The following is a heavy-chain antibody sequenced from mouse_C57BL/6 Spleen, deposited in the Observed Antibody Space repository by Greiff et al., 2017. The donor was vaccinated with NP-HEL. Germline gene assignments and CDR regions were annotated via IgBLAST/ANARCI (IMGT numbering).Heavy chain of an antibody. D-gene: IGHD2-1*01. CDR3: ARILYYGNPHWYFDV. J-gene: IGHJ1*03. CDR2: IDPSDSYT. Sequence: QVQLQQPGAELVRPGTSVKLSCKASGYTFTSYWMHWVKQRPGQGLEWIGVIDPSDSYTNYNQKFKGKATLTVDTSSSTAYMQLSSLTSEDSAVYYCARILYYGNPHWYFDVWGTGTTVTVSS. CDR1: GYTFTSYW. V-gene: IGHV1-59*01.